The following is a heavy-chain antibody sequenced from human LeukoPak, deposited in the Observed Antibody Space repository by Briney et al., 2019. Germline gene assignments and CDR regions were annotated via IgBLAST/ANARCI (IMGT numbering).Heavy chain of an antibody. V-gene: IGHV4-39*07. J-gene: IGHJ4*02. CDR3: ARDLYVDTAMVYFDY. CDR2: IYYSGST. Sequence: SETLSLTCTVSGVSISSSSYSWGWLRQPPGKGLEWIGSIYYSGSTYYNPSLKSRVTISVDTSKNQFSLKLSSVTAADTAVYYCARDLYVDTAMVYFDYWGQGTLVTVSS. CDR1: GVSISSSSYS. D-gene: IGHD5-18*01.